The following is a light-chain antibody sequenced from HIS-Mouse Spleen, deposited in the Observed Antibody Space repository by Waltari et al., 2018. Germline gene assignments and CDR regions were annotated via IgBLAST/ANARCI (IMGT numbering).Light chain of an antibody. CDR2: EDR. Sequence: SYELTQPPSVSVSPGQTARITCSGDALPKKYAYWYRQKSGQAPVLVIDEDRKRPSGIPSRFAGSSSGPMATLTISGAQVEDEADYYCYSTDSSGNHRVFGGGTKLTVL. CDR1: ALPKKY. CDR3: YSTDSSGNHRV. V-gene: IGLV3-10*01. J-gene: IGLJ2*01.